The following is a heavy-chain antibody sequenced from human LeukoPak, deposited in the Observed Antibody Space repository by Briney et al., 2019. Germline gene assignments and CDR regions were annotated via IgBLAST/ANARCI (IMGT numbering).Heavy chain of an antibody. J-gene: IGHJ3*02. CDR3: ARLKGGSYYFLDAFDX. Sequence: GESLKISCKGSGYNFTSYWIGWVRQMPGKGLEWMGIIYPGDSDTRYSPSFEGQVTISADKSITTAYLQWSSLKASDTAMYYCARLKGGSYYFLDAFDXWGQGTMVTVSS. CDR1: GYNFTSYW. V-gene: IGHV5-51*01. CDR2: IYPGDSDT. D-gene: IGHD1-26*01.